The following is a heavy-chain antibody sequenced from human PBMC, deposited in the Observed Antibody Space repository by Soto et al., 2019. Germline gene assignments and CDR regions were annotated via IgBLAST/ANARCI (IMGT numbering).Heavy chain of an antibody. D-gene: IGHD2-2*01. Sequence: GGSLRPSCASSGFTFSIYAMTWVRHAPGQGQERVASISGSGGTTNYADSVKGRFTISRDNYKNKAYLQMNSLRAEDRAVYYCAKDRGTSIDVHRYFHYYGMDVWGQGTTVTVSS. CDR2: ISGSGGTT. CDR1: GFTFSIYA. V-gene: IGHV3-23*01. CDR3: AKDRGTSIDVHRYFHYYGMDV. J-gene: IGHJ6*02.